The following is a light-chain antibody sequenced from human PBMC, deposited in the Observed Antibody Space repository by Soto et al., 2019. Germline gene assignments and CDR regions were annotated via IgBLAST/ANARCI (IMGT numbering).Light chain of an antibody. Sequence: QSALTQPPSVSAAPGQKVTISCSGSSSNIGKNYVSWNQQIPGTAPKLLIYDNDKRPSGIPDRFSGSKSGTSATLGITGLQTGDEADYYCGTWDNSLIAYVFGTGTKVTVL. CDR2: DND. J-gene: IGLJ1*01. CDR1: SSNIGKNY. V-gene: IGLV1-51*01. CDR3: GTWDNSLIAYV.